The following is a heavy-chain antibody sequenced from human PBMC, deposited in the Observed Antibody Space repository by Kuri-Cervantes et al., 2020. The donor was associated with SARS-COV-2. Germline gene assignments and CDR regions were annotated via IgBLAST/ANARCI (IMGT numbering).Heavy chain of an antibody. Sequence: GESLKISCAASGFTFSNYWMHWVRQAPGKGLVWVSRINSDGSSTSYADSVKGRFTISRDNAKNTLYLQMNSLRAEDTAVYYCARTSLAVQWYFDFWGRGTLVTVSS. CDR2: INSDGSST. V-gene: IGHV3-74*01. CDR1: GFTFSNYW. J-gene: IGHJ2*01. D-gene: IGHD3-16*02. CDR3: ARTSLAVQWYFDF.